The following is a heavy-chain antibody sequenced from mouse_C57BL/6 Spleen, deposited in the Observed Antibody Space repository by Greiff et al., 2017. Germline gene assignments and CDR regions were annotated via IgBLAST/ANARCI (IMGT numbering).Heavy chain of an antibody. CDR1: GYTFTSYW. J-gene: IGHJ4*01. V-gene: IGHV1-61*01. CDR3: ARNYYYAMDY. Sequence: VQLQQPGAELVRPGSSVKLSCKASGYTFTSYWMDWVKQRPGQGLEWIGNIYPSDSETHYNQKFKDKATLTVDKSSSTAYMQLSSLTSEDSAVYCCARNYYYAMDYWGQGTSVTVSS. CDR2: IYPSDSET.